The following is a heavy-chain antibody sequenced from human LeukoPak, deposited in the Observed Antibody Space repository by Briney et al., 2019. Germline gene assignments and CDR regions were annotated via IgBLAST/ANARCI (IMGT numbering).Heavy chain of an antibody. J-gene: IGHJ4*02. Sequence: GASVKVSCKTSGGTFSDYALSWVRQAPGQGLEWLGGIIPVFGAANYPQKFQGRVTMTADESTSTAYMELSSLRSEDTAVYYCARDPVVTAIQGGYYFDYWGQGTLVTVSS. V-gene: IGHV1-69*13. CDR1: GGTFSDYA. D-gene: IGHD2-21*02. CDR3: ARDPVVTAIQGGYYFDY. CDR2: IIPVFGAA.